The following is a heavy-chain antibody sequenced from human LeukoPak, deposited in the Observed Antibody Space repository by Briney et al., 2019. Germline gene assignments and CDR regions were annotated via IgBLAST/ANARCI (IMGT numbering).Heavy chain of an antibody. CDR3: AKGSGAVAATLFDY. V-gene: IGHV3-23*01. D-gene: IGHD6-19*01. Sequence: GGSLRLSCAASGFTFNFYAMSWVRQAPGKGLEWVSSISGSGGSTYYADSVKGRFTISRDNSKNTLYLQMNSLRAEDTAVYYCAKGSGAVAATLFDYWGQETLVTVSS. J-gene: IGHJ4*02. CDR1: GFTFNFYA. CDR2: ISGSGGST.